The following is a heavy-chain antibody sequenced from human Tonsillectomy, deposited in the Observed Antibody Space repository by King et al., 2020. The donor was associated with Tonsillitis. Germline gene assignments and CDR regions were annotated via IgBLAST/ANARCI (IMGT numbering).Heavy chain of an antibody. D-gene: IGHD2/OR15-2a*01. J-gene: IGHJ6*02. CDR1: GGSISSGGYS. CDR2: IYYSGST. V-gene: IGHV4-30-4*07. CDR3: ARGPWLSLDYSYYGMDV. Sequence: VQLQESGPGLVKPSQNLSLTCAVSGGSISSGGYSWSWIRQPPGKGLEWIGYIYYSGSTYYNPSLKSRVTISVDTSKNQFSLKLSSVTAADTAVYYCARGPWLSLDYSYYGMDVWGQGTTVTVSS.